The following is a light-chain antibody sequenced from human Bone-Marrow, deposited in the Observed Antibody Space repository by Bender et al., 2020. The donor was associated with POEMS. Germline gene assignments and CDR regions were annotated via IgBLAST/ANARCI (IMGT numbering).Light chain of an antibody. CDR3: QVWDRSSDHRV. V-gene: IGLV3-21*02. Sequence: SYVLTQPPSVSVAPGETARITCGGKNIGSNSVHWYQQKPGQAPVVVVSDDNNRPSGIPERFSGSNSGNTATLTISRVEVGDEADYHCQVWDRSSDHRVFGGGTKLTVL. CDR2: DDN. CDR1: NIGSNS. J-gene: IGLJ3*02.